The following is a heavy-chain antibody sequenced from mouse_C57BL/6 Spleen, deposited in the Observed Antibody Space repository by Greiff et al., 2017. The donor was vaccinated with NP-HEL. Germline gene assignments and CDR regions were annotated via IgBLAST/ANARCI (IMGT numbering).Heavy chain of an antibody. J-gene: IGHJ4*01. Sequence: QVQLQQPGAELVSPGSSVKLSCKASGYTFTSYWMHWVKQRPIQGLEWIGNIDPSDSETHYNQKFKDKATLTVDKSSSTAYMQLSSLTSEDSAVYYCARDGNPYAMDYWGQGTSVTVSS. CDR1: GYTFTSYW. CDR3: ARDGNPYAMDY. D-gene: IGHD1-1*01. V-gene: IGHV1-52*01. CDR2: IDPSDSET.